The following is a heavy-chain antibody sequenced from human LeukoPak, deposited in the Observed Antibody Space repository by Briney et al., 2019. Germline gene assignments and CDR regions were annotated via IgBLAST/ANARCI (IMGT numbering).Heavy chain of an antibody. V-gene: IGHV3-23*01. CDR1: GFTFSSYA. CDR2: ISGSGGST. CDR3: AKVPGWGIVGATTAFDY. J-gene: IGHJ4*02. D-gene: IGHD1-26*01. Sequence: PGGSLRLSCAASGFTFSSYAMSWVRQAPGKGLEWVSAISGSGGSTYYADSVKGRFTISRDNSKNTPYLQMNSLRAEDTAVYYCAKVPGWGIVGATTAFDYWGQGTLVTVSS.